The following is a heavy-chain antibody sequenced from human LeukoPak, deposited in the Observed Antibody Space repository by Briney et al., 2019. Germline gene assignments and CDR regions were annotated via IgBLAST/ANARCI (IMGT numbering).Heavy chain of an antibody. D-gene: IGHD5/OR15-5a*01. J-gene: IGHJ3*02. Sequence: GGSLRLSCAASGFTFTDYAMHWVRPAPGKGLEYVSGINSNGGSTYYANSVKGRFTISRDNSKNTLYLQMGSLRAEDMAVYHCARERYSVNDFDAFDIWGQGTMVTVSS. CDR1: GFTFTDYA. CDR3: ARERYSVNDFDAFDI. CDR2: INSNGGST. V-gene: IGHV3-64*01.